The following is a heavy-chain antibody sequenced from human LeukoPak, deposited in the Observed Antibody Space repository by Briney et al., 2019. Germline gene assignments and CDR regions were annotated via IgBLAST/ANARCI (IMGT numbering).Heavy chain of an antibody. CDR2: ISAYNGNT. Sequence: ASVKVSYKASGYTFTSYGISWVRQAPGQGLEWMGWISAYNGNTNYAQKLQGRVTMTTDTSTSTAYMELRSLRSDDTAVYYCARATVTTVYYYYGMDVWGQGTTVTVSS. D-gene: IGHD4-17*01. J-gene: IGHJ6*02. V-gene: IGHV1-18*01. CDR3: ARATVTTVYYYYGMDV. CDR1: GYTFTSYG.